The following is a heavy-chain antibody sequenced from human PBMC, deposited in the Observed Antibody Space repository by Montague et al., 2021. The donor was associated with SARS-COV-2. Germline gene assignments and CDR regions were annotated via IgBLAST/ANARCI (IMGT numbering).Heavy chain of an antibody. CDR2: ISSSGSTI. D-gene: IGHD5-12*01. CDR3: ARAQYSGYDLPVGPYYYYYGMDV. J-gene: IGHJ6*02. Sequence: SLRLSCAASGFTFSSYEMNWVRQAPGKGLEWVSYISSSGSTIYYADSVKGRFTISRDNAKNSLYLQMNSLRAEDTAVHYCARAQYSGYDLPVGPYYYYYGMDVWGQGTTVTVSS. CDR1: GFTFSSYE. V-gene: IGHV3-48*03.